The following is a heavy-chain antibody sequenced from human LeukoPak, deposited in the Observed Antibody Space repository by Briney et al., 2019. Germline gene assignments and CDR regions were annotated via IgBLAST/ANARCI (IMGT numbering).Heavy chain of an antibody. CDR1: GFIFRNYW. Sequence: GGSLRLSCAASGFIFRNYWMHWVRQAPGKGLEWVSVIYSGGSTYYADSVKGRFTISRDNSKNTLYLQMNSLRAEDTAVYYCAGGHDAGYSSGWETNDYWGQGTLVTVSS. J-gene: IGHJ4*02. CDR2: IYSGGST. V-gene: IGHV3-53*01. CDR3: AGGHDAGYSSGWETNDY. D-gene: IGHD6-19*01.